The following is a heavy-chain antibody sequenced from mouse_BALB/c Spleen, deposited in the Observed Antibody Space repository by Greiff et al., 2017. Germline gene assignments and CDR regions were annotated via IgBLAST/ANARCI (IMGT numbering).Heavy chain of an antibody. CDR3: ARGGSHYFDY. CDR2: INPYNDGT. V-gene: IGHV1-14*01. D-gene: IGHD1-1*01. Sequence: VHVKQSGPELVKPGASVKMSCKASGYTFTSYVMHWVKQKPGQGLEWIGYINPYNDGTKYNEKFKGKATLTSDKSSSTAYMELSSLTSEDSAVYYCARGGSHYFDYWGQGTTLTVSS. CDR1: GYTFTSYV. J-gene: IGHJ2*01.